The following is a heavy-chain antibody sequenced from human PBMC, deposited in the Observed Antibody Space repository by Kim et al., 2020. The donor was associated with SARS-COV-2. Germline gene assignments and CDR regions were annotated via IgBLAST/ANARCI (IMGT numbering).Heavy chain of an antibody. CDR3: ARQNYYDSSGYYYVRGVCDY. CDR1: GGSISSSSYY. V-gene: IGHV4-39*01. Sequence: SETLSLTCTVSGGSISSSSYYWGWIRQPPGKGLEWIGSIYYSGSTYYNPSLKSRVTISVDTSKNQFSLKLSSVTAADTAVYYCARQNYYDSSGYYYVRGVCDYWGQGTLVTVSS. D-gene: IGHD3-22*01. J-gene: IGHJ4*02. CDR2: IYYSGST.